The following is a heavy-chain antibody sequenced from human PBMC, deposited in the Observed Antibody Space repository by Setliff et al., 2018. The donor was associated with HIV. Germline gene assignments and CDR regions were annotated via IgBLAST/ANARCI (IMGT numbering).Heavy chain of an antibody. D-gene: IGHD3-10*01. V-gene: IGHV4-4*07. CDR3: ARSLDYSGSGSYYVGWFDL. Sequence: LSLTCTVSGGSISKYFWSWIRQSAEKGLERIGRIYSSGSTNQNPSLKGRVSMSVDTSKSQFSLNLSSVTAADTAVYYCARSLDYSGSGSYYVGWFDLWGQGIPVTVSS. CDR2: IYSSGST. J-gene: IGHJ5*02. CDR1: GGSISKYF.